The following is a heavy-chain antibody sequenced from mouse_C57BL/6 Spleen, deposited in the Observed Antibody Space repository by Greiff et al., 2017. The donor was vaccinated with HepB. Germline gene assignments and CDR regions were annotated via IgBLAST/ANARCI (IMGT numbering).Heavy chain of an antibody. Sequence: EVQLVESGIVLARPGASVKMSCKTSGYTFTSYWMHWVKQRPGQGLEWIGAIYPGNSDTSYNQKFKGKAKLTAVTSASTAYMELSSLTNEDSAVYYCTKLTGTDYYAMDYWGQGTSVTVSS. CDR3: TKLTGTDYYAMDY. D-gene: IGHD4-1*01. CDR1: GYTFTSYW. V-gene: IGHV1-5*01. J-gene: IGHJ4*01. CDR2: IYPGNSDT.